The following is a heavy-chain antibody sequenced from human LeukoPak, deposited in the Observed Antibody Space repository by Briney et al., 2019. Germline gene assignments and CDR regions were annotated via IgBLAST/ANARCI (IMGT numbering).Heavy chain of an antibody. D-gene: IGHD2-8*02. V-gene: IGHV3-7*01. CDR2: IRQDGIEI. Sequence: PGGSLRLSCVDSAFTFSNYWMSWVRQAPGKGLEWVAHIRQDGIEIHYVDSVKGRFTISRDNAKNSLYLRMSSLRAEDTAVYYCARHDNTASYCLTDWGQGTLVTVSS. J-gene: IGHJ4*02. CDR3: ARHDNTASYCLTD. CDR1: AFTFSNYW.